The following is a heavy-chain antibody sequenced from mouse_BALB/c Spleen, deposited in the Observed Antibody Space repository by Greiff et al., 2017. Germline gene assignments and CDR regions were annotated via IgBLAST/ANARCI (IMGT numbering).Heavy chain of an antibody. CDR2: ISSGGSYT. D-gene: IGHD2-3*01. CDR1: GFTFSSYG. CDR3: ARQGNDGYFAWFAY. Sequence: EVQVVESGGDLVKPGGSLKLSCAASGFTFSSYGMSWVRQTPDKRLEWVATISSGGSYTYYPDSVKGRFTISRDNAKNTLYLQMSSLKSEDTAMYYCARQGNDGYFAWFAYWGQGTLVTVSA. J-gene: IGHJ3*01. V-gene: IGHV5-6*01.